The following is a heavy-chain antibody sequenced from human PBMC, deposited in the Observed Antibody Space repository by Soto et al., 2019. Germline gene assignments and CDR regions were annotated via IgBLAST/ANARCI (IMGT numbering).Heavy chain of an antibody. J-gene: IGHJ4*02. V-gene: IGHV3-23*01. Sequence: EVQLLESGGGLVQPGGSLRLSCVASGFTFRSYAMSWVRRAPGKGLEWVSAISGSGNTSYFADSVRGRFTISRDNSKDTLYLQLNNLRVDDTAEYFCVKGRGSSWNADYWGQGTLVTVAS. CDR2: ISGSGNTS. CDR1: GFTFRSYA. CDR3: VKGRGSSWNADY. D-gene: IGHD6-13*01.